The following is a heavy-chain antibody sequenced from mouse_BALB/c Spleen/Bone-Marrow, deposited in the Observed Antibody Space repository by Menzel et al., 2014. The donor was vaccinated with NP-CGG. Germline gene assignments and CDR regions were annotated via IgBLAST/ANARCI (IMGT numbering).Heavy chain of an antibody. J-gene: IGHJ2*01. CDR2: INPYNDGT. Sequence: EVKLVESGPELVKPGASVKMSCKASGYTFTSYVMHWVKQKPGQGLEWIGYINPYNDGTKYNEKFKGKATLTSDKSSSTAYMELSSLTSEDSAVYYCARGVYYYGSSPYYFDYWGQGTTLTVSS. D-gene: IGHD1-1*01. CDR3: ARGVYYYGSSPYYFDY. CDR1: GYTFTSYV. V-gene: IGHV1-14*01.